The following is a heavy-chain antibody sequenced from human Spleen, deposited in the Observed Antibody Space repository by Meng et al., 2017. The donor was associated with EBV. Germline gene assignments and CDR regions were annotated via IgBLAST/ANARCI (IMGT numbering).Heavy chain of an antibody. CDR2: ISYDGSNK. J-gene: IGHJ4*01. CDR1: GFTFTRYA. CDR3: ARDSDRRGGYFEY. Sequence: HVELGESGGGVVQSGRSLRLSCKASGFTFTRYAMHWVRQAPGKGLEWVAVISYDGSNKYYADSVKGRFTISRDDSKDTMYVQMNSLRPEDTAVYYCARDSDRRGGYFEYWGHGTLVTVSS. D-gene: IGHD1-14*01. V-gene: IGHV3-30*04.